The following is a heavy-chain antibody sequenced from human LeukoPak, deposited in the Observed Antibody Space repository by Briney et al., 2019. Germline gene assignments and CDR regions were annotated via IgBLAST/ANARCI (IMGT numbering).Heavy chain of an antibody. CDR3: ARHHYGSGSSPFDY. V-gene: IGHV4-39*01. CDR2: IYYSGST. D-gene: IGHD3-10*01. Sequence: SETLSLTCTVSGGSISSSSYYWGWIRQPPGKGLEWIGSIYYSGSTYYNPSLKSRVTISVDTSKNQFSLKLSSVTAADTAVYYCARHHYGSGSSPFDYWGQGTLVTVSS. CDR1: GGSISSSSYY. J-gene: IGHJ4*02.